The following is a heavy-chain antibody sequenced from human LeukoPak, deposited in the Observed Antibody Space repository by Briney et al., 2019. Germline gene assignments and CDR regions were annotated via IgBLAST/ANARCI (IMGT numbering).Heavy chain of an antibody. D-gene: IGHD2-15*01. J-gene: IGHJ6*03. CDR1: GYTFTSYG. CDR3: AKDSIVAGTYYNYMDV. V-gene: IGHV1-18*01. Sequence: GASVKVSCKPSGYTFTSYGISWVRQAPGQGLEWMGWISAYNGNTNYAQKPQGRVTMTTDTSTSTAYMELRSLRSDDTAVYYCAKDSIVAGTYYNYMDVWGKGTTVTISS. CDR2: ISAYNGNT.